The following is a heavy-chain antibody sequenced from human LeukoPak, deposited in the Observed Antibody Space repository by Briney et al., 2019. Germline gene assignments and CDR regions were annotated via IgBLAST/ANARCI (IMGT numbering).Heavy chain of an antibody. CDR2: IYYSGST. J-gene: IGHJ3*02. Sequence: PSETLSLTCTVSGGSISSGGYYWSWIRQHPGKGLEWIGYIYYSGSTYYNPSLKSRVTISVDTSKNQFSLKLSSVTAADTAVYYCATREAVAGTSIWAFDIWGHGTMVTVSS. CDR1: GGSISSGGYY. D-gene: IGHD6-19*01. V-gene: IGHV4-31*03. CDR3: ATREAVAGTSIWAFDI.